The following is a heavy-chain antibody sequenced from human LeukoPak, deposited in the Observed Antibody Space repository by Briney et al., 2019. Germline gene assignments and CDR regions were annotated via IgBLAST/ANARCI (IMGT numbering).Heavy chain of an antibody. J-gene: IGHJ4*02. V-gene: IGHV3-23*01. D-gene: IGHD2-15*01. CDR1: GFTFSSYA. CDR3: AKEGSNCSGGSCYSTFDY. CDR2: ISGSGGST. Sequence: GGSLRLSRAASGFTFSSYAMSWVRQAPGKGLEWVSAISGSGGSTYYADSVKGRFTISRDNSKNTLYLQMNSLRAEDTAVYYCAKEGSNCSGGSCYSTFDYWGQGTLVTVSS.